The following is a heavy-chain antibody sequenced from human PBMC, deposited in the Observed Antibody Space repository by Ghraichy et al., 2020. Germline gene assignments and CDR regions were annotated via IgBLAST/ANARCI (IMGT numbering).Heavy chain of an antibody. V-gene: IGHV3-23*01. CDR1: GFTFSSYA. J-gene: IGHJ6*02. CDR2: ISGSGGST. Sequence: GGSLRLSCAASGFTFSSYAMSWVRKAPGKGLEWVSVISGSGGSTYYADTVKGRFTIIRDNSKNTLYLQMNSLRADDTAVYYCAKGHSYYYYYGMDVWGQGTTVTVSS. CDR3: AKGHSYYYYYGMDV.